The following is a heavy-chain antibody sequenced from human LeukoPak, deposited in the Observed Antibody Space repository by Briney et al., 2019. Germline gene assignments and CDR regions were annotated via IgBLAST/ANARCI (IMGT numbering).Heavy chain of an antibody. J-gene: IGHJ4*02. V-gene: IGHV1-24*01. CDR2: FDPEDGET. CDR3: ATHPYYDTRQSFDY. D-gene: IGHD3-22*01. Sequence: ASVKVSCKASGYTFTSYGISWVRQAPGKGLEWMGGFDPEDGETIYAQKFQGRVTMTEDTSTDTAYMELSSLRSEDTAVYYCATHPYYDTRQSFDYWGQGTLVTVSS. CDR1: GYTFTSYG.